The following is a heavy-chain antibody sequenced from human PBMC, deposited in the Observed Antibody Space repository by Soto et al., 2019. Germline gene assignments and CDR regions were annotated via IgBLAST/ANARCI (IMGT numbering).Heavy chain of an antibody. CDR2: IKQDGSEK. CDR1: GFTFSSYW. D-gene: IGHD5-12*01. V-gene: IGHV3-7*01. J-gene: IGHJ4*02. Sequence: GGSLRLSCAASGFTFSSYWMSWVRQAPGKGLEWVANIKQDGSEKYYVDSVKGRSTISRDNAKNSLYLQMNSLRAEDTAVYYCAGESRVATSPAGYWGQGTLVTVSS. CDR3: AGESRVATSPAGY.